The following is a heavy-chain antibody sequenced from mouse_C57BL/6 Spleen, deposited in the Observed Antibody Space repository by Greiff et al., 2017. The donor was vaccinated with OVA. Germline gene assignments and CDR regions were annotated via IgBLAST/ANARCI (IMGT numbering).Heavy chain of an antibody. D-gene: IGHD1-1*01. CDR2: INPYNGDT. CDR1: GYSFTGYF. V-gene: IGHV1-20*01. CDR3: ARMPYYYGSSLGAMDY. J-gene: IGHJ4*01. Sequence: VQLHQSGPELVKPGDSVKISCKASGYSFTGYFMNWVMQSHGKSLEWIGRINPYNGDTFYNQKFKGKATLTVDKSSSTAHMELRSLTSEDSAVYYCARMPYYYGSSLGAMDYWGQGTSVTVSS.